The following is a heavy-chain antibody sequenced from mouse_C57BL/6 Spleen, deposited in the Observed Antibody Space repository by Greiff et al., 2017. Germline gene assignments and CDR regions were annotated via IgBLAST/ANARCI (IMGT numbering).Heavy chain of an antibody. CDR3: ARITTVVPFAY. D-gene: IGHD1-1*01. V-gene: IGHV2-9-1*01. J-gene: IGHJ2*01. CDR2: IWTGGGT. Sequence: VMLVESGPGLVAPSQSLSITCTVSGFSLTSYAISWVRQPPGKGLEWLGVIWTGGGTNYNSALKSRLSISKDNSKSQVFLKMNRLHTEDTARYYCARITTVVPFAYWGQGTTLTVSS. CDR1: GFSLTSYA.